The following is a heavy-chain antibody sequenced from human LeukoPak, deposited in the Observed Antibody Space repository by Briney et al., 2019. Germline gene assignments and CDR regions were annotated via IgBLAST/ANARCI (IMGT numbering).Heavy chain of an antibody. CDR2: INPNSGGT. V-gene: IGHV1-2*02. J-gene: IGHJ4*02. CDR1: GYTFTGYY. Sequence: ASVKVSCTASGYTFTGYYMHWVRQAPGQGLEWMGWINPNSGGTNYAQKFQGRVTMTRDTSISTAYMELSRLRSDDTAVYYCARDLGNYYDSSGYSFYWGQGTLVTVSS. D-gene: IGHD3-22*01. CDR3: ARDLGNYYDSSGYSFY.